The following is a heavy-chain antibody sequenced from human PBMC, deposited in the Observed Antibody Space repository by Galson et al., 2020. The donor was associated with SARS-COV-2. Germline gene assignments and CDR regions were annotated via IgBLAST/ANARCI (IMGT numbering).Heavy chain of an antibody. CDR3: AREYKQWLVTPPRGPFDY. CDR1: GDSVSSNSAA. J-gene: IGHJ4*02. Sequence: SQTLSLTCVSSGDSVSSNSAAWNWNRQSPSRGLEWLGRTYYRSKWYNDYAVSVKSRITINPDTSKNQFSLQLNSVTPEDTAVYYCAREYKQWLVTPPRGPFDYWGQGTLVTVSS. CDR2: TYYRSKWYN. D-gene: IGHD6-19*01. V-gene: IGHV6-1*01.